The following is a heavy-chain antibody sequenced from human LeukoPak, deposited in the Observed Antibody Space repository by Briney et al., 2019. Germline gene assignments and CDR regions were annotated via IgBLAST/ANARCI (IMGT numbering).Heavy chain of an antibody. V-gene: IGHV3-23*01. CDR3: AKKGVVVPPTTYYFDY. J-gene: IGHJ4*02. D-gene: IGHD2-2*01. CDR2: ISGSGGST. Sequence: GGSLRLSCAASGFTFSDYYMSWVRQAPGKGLEWVSAISGSGGSTYYADSVKGRFTIARDSSKNTLYLQMNSLRAEDTAVYYCAKKGVVVPPTTYYFDYWGQGTLVTVSS. CDR1: GFTFSDYY.